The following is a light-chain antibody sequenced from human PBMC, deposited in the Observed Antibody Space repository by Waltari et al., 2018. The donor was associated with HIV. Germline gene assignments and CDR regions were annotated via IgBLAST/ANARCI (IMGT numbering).Light chain of an antibody. CDR3: AAWDDSLSAPV. CDR2: TNK. Sequence: QSVLTQPPSASGTPGQRVTISCSGSSSNIGSNYVYWYQQLPGTTPKPLIYTNKPRPSGVPDRFSGSKPGTSTALAISGLRSEDEADYYCAAWDDSLSAPVFGGGTKLTVL. J-gene: IGLJ3*02. V-gene: IGLV1-47*01. CDR1: SSNIGSNY.